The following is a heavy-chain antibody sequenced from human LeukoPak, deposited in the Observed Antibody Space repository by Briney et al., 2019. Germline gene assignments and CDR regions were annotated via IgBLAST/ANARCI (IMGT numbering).Heavy chain of an antibody. V-gene: IGHV3-11*04. J-gene: IGHJ6*04. CDR2: ISSSGSTI. CDR3: ARGRSLSPYPRLLDV. Sequence: GGSLRLSCAASGFTFSDYYMSWIRQAPAKGQEWVSYISSSGSTIYYADSVKGRFTISRDNAKNSLYLQMNSLRAEDTAVYYCARGRSLSPYPRLLDVWGKGTTVTVSS. CDR1: GFTFSDYY.